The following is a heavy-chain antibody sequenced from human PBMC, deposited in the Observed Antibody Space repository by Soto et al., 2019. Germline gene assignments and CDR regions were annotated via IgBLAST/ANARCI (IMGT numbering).Heavy chain of an antibody. D-gene: IGHD1-7*01. CDR2: IYHSGST. CDR3: ATALNFPGTSFGLDV. V-gene: IGHV4-30-2*01. J-gene: IGHJ6*02. CDR1: GGSLSSGGYS. Sequence: KPSETLSLTCTVSGGSLSSGGYSWSWIRQPPGKGLEWIGYIYHSGSTYYNPSLKSRVTISVDRSKSQFSLKLSSVTAADTAVYYCATALNFPGTSFGLDVWGQGTTVTVSS.